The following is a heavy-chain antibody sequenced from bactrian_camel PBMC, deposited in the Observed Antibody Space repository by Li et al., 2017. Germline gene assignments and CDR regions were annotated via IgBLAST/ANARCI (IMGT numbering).Heavy chain of an antibody. CDR1: GYAAKTLC. D-gene: IGHD6*01. V-gene: IGHV3S68*01. Sequence: QLVESGGGSVQAGGSLRLSCVVSGYAAKTLCMAWFRQAPGKEREGIGQLYLDRTPTYADSVKGRFSISRDNDKKTLYLQMNNLEPEDTAVYYCAAECGGTGSWCLADFGYWGQGTQVTVS. CDR3: AAECGGTGSWCLADFGY. J-gene: IGHJ6*01. CDR2: LYLDRTP.